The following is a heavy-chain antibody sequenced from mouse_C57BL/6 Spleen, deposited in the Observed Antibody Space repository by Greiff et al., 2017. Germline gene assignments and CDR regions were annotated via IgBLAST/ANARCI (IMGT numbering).Heavy chain of an antibody. CDR1: GYAFSSYW. Sequence: QVQLQQSGAELVKPGASVKISCKASGYAFSSYWMNWVKQRPGKGLEWIGQIYPGDGDTNYNGKFKGKATLTADKSSSTAYMQLSSLTSEDSAVYFWARRGLTTVYFDYWGQGTTLTVSS. J-gene: IGHJ2*01. D-gene: IGHD1-1*01. CDR3: ARRGLTTVYFDY. V-gene: IGHV1-80*01. CDR2: IYPGDGDT.